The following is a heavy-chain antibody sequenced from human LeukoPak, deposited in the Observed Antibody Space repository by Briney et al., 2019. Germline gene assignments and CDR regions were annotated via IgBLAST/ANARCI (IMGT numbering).Heavy chain of an antibody. CDR1: GGSISSGDHY. CDR3: ARAPVGATRYFDY. J-gene: IGHJ4*02. V-gene: IGHV4-30-4*08. CDR2: IYYSGST. D-gene: IGHD1-26*01. Sequence: SQTLSLTCTVSGGSISSGDHYWSWIRQPPGKGLEWIGYIYYSGSTYYNPSLKSRVTISVDTSKNQFSLKLSSVTAADTAVYYCARAPVGATRYFDYWGQGTLVTVSS.